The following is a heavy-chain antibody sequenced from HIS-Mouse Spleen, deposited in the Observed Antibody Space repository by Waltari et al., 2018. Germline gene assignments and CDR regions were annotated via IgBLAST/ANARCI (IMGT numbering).Heavy chain of an antibody. CDR1: GGSISSSSYY. J-gene: IGHJ2*01. D-gene: IGHD6-13*01. V-gene: IGHV4-39*07. Sequence: QLQLQESGPGLVKPSETLSPPCSVSGGSISSSSYYWGWIRQPPGKGLQWIGSIHYSGSTYYNPSLKSRVTISVDTSKNQFSLKLSSVTAADTAVYYCAREIPYSSSWYDWYFDLWGRGTLVTVSS. CDR3: AREIPYSSSWYDWYFDL. CDR2: IHYSGST.